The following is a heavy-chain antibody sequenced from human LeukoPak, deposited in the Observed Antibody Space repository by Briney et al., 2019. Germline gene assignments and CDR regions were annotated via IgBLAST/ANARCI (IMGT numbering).Heavy chain of an antibody. J-gene: IGHJ4*02. V-gene: IGHV4-59*08. CDR3: AEFRGYGPTSYFDY. Sequence: PSETLSLTCTVSGGSISSYYWSWIRQPPGKGLEWIGYIYYSGSTNYNPSLKSRVTISVDTSKNQFSLKLSSVTAADTAVYFLAEFRGYGPTSYFDYWGQGTLVTVSS. D-gene: IGHD3-16*01. CDR1: GGSISSYY. CDR2: IYYSGST.